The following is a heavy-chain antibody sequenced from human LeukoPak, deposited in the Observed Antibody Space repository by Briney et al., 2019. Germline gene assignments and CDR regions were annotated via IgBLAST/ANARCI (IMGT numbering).Heavy chain of an antibody. D-gene: IGHD3-22*01. J-gene: IGHJ6*02. Sequence: ASVRVSCKASGYTFESFGISWVRQAPGQGLEWMGWISAYNGNTHYAEKFQGRLTMTTDTSTSTAYIDLRSLRSDDTAVYYCARDAVMMVGSYYYGKDVWGQGTTVTVSS. CDR3: ARDAVMMVGSYYYGKDV. CDR2: ISAYNGNT. CDR1: GYTFESFG. V-gene: IGHV1-18*01.